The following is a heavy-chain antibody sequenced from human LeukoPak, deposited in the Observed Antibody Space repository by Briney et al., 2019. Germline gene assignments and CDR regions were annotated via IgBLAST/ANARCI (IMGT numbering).Heavy chain of an antibody. CDR2: ISSYNGNT. Sequence: ASAKVSCKASGYTFTSYGISWVRQAPGQGLEWMGWISSYNGNTNYAQKLQGRATMTTDTSTSTAYMELRSLRSDDTAVYYCARGSFPSDDILTGPFDNWGQGTLVTVSS. J-gene: IGHJ4*02. V-gene: IGHV1-18*01. CDR1: GYTFTSYG. D-gene: IGHD3-9*01. CDR3: ARGSFPSDDILTGPFDN.